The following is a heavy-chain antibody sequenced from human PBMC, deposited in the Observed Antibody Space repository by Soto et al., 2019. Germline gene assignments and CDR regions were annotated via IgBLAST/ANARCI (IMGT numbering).Heavy chain of an antibody. D-gene: IGHD3-3*01. Sequence: ASVKVSCKASGYTFTSYGISWVRQAPGQGLEWMGWISAYNGNTNYAQKLQGRVTMTTDTSTSTAYMELRSLRSDDTAVYYCARTIFGVVIGLNWFDPWGQGTLVTVSS. V-gene: IGHV1-18*01. CDR3: ARTIFGVVIGLNWFDP. CDR2: ISAYNGNT. J-gene: IGHJ5*02. CDR1: GYTFTSYG.